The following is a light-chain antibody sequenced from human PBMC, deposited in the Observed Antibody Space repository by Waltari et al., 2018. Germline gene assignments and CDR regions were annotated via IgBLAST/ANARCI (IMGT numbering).Light chain of an antibody. CDR3: SSYTSSSTLDVV. CDR1: SSDVGGYNY. Sequence: QSALTQPASVSGSPGQSITISCTGTSSDVGGYNYVSWYQQHPGKAPKLMIYEVSKRPSGVSNRFSGAKSGNTASLTISGLQAEDGADYYCSSYTSSSTLDVVFGGGTKLTVL. J-gene: IGLJ2*01. CDR2: EVS. V-gene: IGLV2-14*01.